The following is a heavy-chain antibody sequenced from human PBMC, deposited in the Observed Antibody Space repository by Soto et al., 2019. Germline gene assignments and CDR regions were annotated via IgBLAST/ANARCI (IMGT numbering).Heavy chain of an antibody. CDR2: IIPLFGTA. J-gene: IGHJ3*02. V-gene: IGHV1-69*01. D-gene: IGHD3-10*01. CDR1: YG. CDR3: GSESYYGWGSPYHDAVDI. Sequence: YGISWVRQAHGQGLEWMGGIIPLFGTANYAQKFQGRVTITADESTSPAYMKLSSRRSEDTAVYYCGSESYYGWGSPYHDAVDIWGHGTMVTVSS.